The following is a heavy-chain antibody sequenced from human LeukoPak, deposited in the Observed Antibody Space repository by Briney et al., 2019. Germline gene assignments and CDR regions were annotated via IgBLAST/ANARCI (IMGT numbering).Heavy chain of an antibody. CDR3: ARLPLNIAAAGFFVY. J-gene: IGHJ4*02. V-gene: IGHV4-39*01. D-gene: IGHD6-13*01. CDR2: IYYSGST. CDR1: GGSISSSSYY. Sequence: PSETLSLTCTVSGGSISSSSYYWGWIRQPPGKGLEWIGSIYYSGSTYYNPSLKSRVTISVDTSKNQFSLKLSSVTAADTAVYYCARLPLNIAAAGFFVYWGQGTLVTVSS.